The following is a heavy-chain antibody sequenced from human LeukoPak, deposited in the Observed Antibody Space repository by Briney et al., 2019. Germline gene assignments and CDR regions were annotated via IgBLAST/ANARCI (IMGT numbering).Heavy chain of an antibody. D-gene: IGHD6-19*01. J-gene: IGHJ4*02. Sequence: ASVKVSCKASGYTFTGYYMHWVRRAPGQGLEWMGWINPNSGGTNYAQKFQGRVTMTRDTSISTAYMELSRLRSDDTVVYYCARDRTRTGYSSGWSHDFWGQGTLVTVSS. CDR3: ARDRTRTGYSSGWSHDF. CDR1: GYTFTGYY. V-gene: IGHV1-2*02. CDR2: INPNSGGT.